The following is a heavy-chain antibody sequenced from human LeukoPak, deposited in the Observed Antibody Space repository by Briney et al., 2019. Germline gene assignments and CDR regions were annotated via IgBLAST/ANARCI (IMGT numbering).Heavy chain of an antibody. Sequence: SQTLSLTCAISGDSVSSNSAAWNWIRQSPSRGLEWLGRTYYRSKWYNDYAVSVKSRITINPDTSKNQFSLKLSSVTAADTAVYYCARGGGRFDCSSTSCQGYNWFDPWGQGTLVTVSS. CDR3: ARGGGRFDCSSTSCQGYNWFDP. V-gene: IGHV6-1*01. J-gene: IGHJ5*02. CDR1: GDSVSSNSAA. CDR2: TYYRSKWYN. D-gene: IGHD2-2*01.